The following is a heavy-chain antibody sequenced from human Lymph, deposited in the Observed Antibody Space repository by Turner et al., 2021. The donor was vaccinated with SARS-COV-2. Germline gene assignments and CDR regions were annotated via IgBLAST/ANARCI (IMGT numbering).Heavy chain of an antibody. CDR3: ARDLDTAGGMDV. J-gene: IGHJ6*02. D-gene: IGHD5-18*01. CDR2: SYSGGTT. CDR1: GLTVSSNY. Sequence: EVQLVDSGGGLVQPGGSLRLSCAASGLTVSSNYMSWVRQAPGKGLEWVSGSYSGGTTYYADSVKGRFTISRHNSKNTLYLQMNSLRAEDTAVYYCARDLDTAGGMDVWGQGTTVTVSS. V-gene: IGHV3-53*04.